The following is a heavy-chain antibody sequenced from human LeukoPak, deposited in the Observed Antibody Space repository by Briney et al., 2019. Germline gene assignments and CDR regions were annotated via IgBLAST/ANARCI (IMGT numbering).Heavy chain of an antibody. CDR3: ARDPQDYGDLYYFDY. CDR1: GFTFSDYY. V-gene: IGHV3-11*01. J-gene: IGHJ4*02. D-gene: IGHD4-17*01. CDR2: ISSSGSTI. Sequence: PGGSLRLSCAASGFTFSDYYKSWIRQAPGKGLEWVSYISSSGSTIYYADSVKGRFTISRDNAKNSLYLQVNSLRAEDTAVYYCARDPQDYGDLYYFDYWGQGTLVTVSS.